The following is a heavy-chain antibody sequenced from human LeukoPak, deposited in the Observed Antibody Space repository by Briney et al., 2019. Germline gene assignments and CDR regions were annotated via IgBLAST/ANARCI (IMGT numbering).Heavy chain of an antibody. CDR1: GFTFSSYW. J-gene: IGHJ4*02. CDR2: IKQDGSEK. CDR3: ARVAAAGEDLFDY. D-gene: IGHD6-13*01. Sequence: GGSLRLSCAASGFTFSSYWMSWVRQAPGKGLEWVANIKQDGSEKCYVDSVKGRFTISRDNAKNSLYLQMNSLRAEDTAVYYCARVAAAGEDLFDYWGQGTLVTVSS. V-gene: IGHV3-7*01.